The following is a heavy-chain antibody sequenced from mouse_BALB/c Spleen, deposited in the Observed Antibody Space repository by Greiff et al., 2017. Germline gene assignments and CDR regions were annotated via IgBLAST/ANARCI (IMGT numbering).Heavy chain of an antibody. CDR1: GYSFTGYF. V-gene: IGHV1-20*02. D-gene: IGHD2-3*01. J-gene: IGHJ3*01. CDR2: INPYNGDT. Sequence: VQLKQSGPELVKPGASVKISCKASGYSFTGYFMNWVMQSHGKSLEWIGRINPYNGDTFYNQKFKGKATLTVDKSSSTAHMERRSLASEDSAVYYCARGGDGYYVGFAYWGQGTLVTVSA. CDR3: ARGGDGYYVGFAY.